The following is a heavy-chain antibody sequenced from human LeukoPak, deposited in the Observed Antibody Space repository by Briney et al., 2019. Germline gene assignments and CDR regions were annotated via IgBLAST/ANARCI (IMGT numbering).Heavy chain of an antibody. Sequence: GGSLRLSCEASGFTFSNYAMSWVRLAPGKGLEWVSTVTASARRTYYADSVQGRFTISRDNSNNTLFLQVNSLRADDTAVYHCAKWGFSDRSGANFHSWGQGTLVTVSS. CDR2: VTASARRT. D-gene: IGHD3-22*01. CDR3: AKWGFSDRSGANFHS. V-gene: IGHV3-23*01. CDR1: GFTFSNYA. J-gene: IGHJ4*02.